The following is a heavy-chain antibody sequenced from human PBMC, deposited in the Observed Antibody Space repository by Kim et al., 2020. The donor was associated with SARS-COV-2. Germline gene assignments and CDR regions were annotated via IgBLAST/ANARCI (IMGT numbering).Heavy chain of an antibody. CDR2: ST. D-gene: IGHD3-16*01. Sequence: STNYNPSLKSRVTISIDMSKTQVSLTLRSVTAADTAVYNCARGSWASRFDYWGQGALVTVSS. CDR3: ARGSWASRFDY. V-gene: IGHV4-34*01. J-gene: IGHJ4*02.